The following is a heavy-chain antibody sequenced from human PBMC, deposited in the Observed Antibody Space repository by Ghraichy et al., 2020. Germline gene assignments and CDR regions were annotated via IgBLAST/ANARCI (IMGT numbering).Heavy chain of an antibody. CDR1: GFTFSTYW. Sequence: GGSLRLSCAASGFTFSTYWMTWVRQAPGKGLEWVSNINQYGTLTHYVDSVKGRFTISRDNAKDSLYLQLNSLRVDDTAVYYCARGRDGVNDGRLDNWGQGILVTVSS. V-gene: IGHV3-7*01. J-gene: IGHJ4*02. CDR2: INQYGTLT. CDR3: ARGRDGVNDGRLDN. D-gene: IGHD5-24*01.